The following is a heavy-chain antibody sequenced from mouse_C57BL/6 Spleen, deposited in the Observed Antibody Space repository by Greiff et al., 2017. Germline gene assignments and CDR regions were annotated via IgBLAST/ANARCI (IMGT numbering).Heavy chain of an antibody. CDR2: IYPGSGST. CDR3: ANCYGSSYGGNAMDY. V-gene: IGHV1-55*01. J-gene: IGHJ4*01. Sequence: QVQLQQPGAELVKPGASVKMSCKASGYTFTSYWITWVKQRPGQGLEWIGDIYPGSGSTNYNEKFKSKATLTVDTSSSTAYMQLSSLTSEDSAVYDCANCYGSSYGGNAMDYWGQGTSVTVSS. D-gene: IGHD1-1*01. CDR1: GYTFTSYW.